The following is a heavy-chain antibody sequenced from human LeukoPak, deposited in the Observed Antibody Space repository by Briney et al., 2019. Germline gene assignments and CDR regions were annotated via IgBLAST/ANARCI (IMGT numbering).Heavy chain of an antibody. D-gene: IGHD3-3*01. CDR1: GGSISSYY. Sequence: SETLSLTCTVSGGSISSYYWSWIRQPPGKGLEWIGYIYYSGSTNYNPSLKSRVTISVDTSKNQFSLKLSSVTAADTAVYYCARSRGYDFWSGYYNLDYWGQGTLVTVSS. CDR2: IYYSGST. J-gene: IGHJ4*02. V-gene: IGHV4-59*12. CDR3: ARSRGYDFWSGYYNLDY.